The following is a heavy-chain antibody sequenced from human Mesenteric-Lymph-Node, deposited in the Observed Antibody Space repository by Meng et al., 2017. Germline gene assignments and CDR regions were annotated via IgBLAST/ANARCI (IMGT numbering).Heavy chain of an antibody. CDR3: ARETGFYGSGSFSYNWLDP. D-gene: IGHD3-10*01. Sequence: GSLRLSCTVSGGSLYHYYWTWIRQPPGKGLEWMGNIYDNGDTNYNPSVKSRLTISLDTSKRQFSLKLTSVTPAETAVYYCARETGFYGSGSFSYNWLDPWGQGTLVTVSS. CDR1: GGSLYHYY. J-gene: IGHJ5*02. V-gene: IGHV4-59*01. CDR2: IYDNGDT.